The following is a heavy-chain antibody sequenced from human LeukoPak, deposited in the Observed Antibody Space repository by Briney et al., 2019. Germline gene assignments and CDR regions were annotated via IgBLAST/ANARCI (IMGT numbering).Heavy chain of an antibody. CDR3: AREGSQWYYDSSGYPGALGY. CDR1: GGTFSSYA. V-gene: IGHV1-69*05. CDR2: IIPIFGTA. Sequence: QFSCQASGGTFSSYAISWVRQAPGQGLEWMRRIIPIFGTANYAQKFQGRVTITTDESTSTAYMELSSLRSEDTAVYYCAREGSQWYYDSSGYPGALGYWGQGTLVTVSS. J-gene: IGHJ4*02. D-gene: IGHD3-22*01.